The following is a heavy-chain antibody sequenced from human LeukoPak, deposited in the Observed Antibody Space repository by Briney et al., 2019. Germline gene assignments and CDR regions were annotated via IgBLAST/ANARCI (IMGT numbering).Heavy chain of an antibody. CDR3: ARDPTTVTKGLDI. Sequence: SETLSLTCTVAGGSFSSHYWSWIRQPPGKGLEWIGYISYIGSTNYNPSLKSRVTISVDTSKKQFSLKLSSVTAADTAVYYCARDPTTVTKGLDIWGQGTMVTVSS. CDR1: GGSFSSHY. V-gene: IGHV4-59*11. D-gene: IGHD4-17*01. J-gene: IGHJ3*02. CDR2: ISYIGST.